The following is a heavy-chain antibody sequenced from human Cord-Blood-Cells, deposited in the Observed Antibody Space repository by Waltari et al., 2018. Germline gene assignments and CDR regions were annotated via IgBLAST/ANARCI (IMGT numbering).Heavy chain of an antibody. Sequence: QLQLQESGPGLVKPSETLSLTCTVSGVSISSSSYSWGWIRQPPGKGLEWIGSIYFSGSTYYNPSLKSRVTISVDTSKNQFSLKLSSVTAADTAVYYCARQYSGSSHDAFDIWGQGTMVTVSS. V-gene: IGHV4-39*01. CDR2: IYFSGST. CDR1: GVSISSSSYS. CDR3: ARQYSGSSHDAFDI. D-gene: IGHD1-26*01. J-gene: IGHJ3*02.